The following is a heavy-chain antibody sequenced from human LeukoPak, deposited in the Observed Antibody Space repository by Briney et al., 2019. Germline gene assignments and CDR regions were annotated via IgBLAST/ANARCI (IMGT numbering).Heavy chain of an antibody. D-gene: IGHD3-3*01. Sequence: GGSLRLSCAASGFTFSSYAMSWVRQAPGKGLQWVSAISGSGDSIYYADSVKGRFTISRDTSMDTLYLQMNSLRAEDTAIYYCAKRLSFGVAIGDFDYWGQGTLVTVSS. V-gene: IGHV3-23*01. CDR1: GFTFSSYA. CDR3: AKRLSFGVAIGDFDY. CDR2: ISGSGDSI. J-gene: IGHJ4*02.